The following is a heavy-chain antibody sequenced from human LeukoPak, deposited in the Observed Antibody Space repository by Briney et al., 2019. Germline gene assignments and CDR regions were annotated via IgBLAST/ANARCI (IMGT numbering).Heavy chain of an antibody. Sequence: GGSLSLSCAASGFTFSSYGLSWVRQPPGKGREWVATIKKDGGEKNYVDSGKGRFTISRDNAKNSLYLQMNSLRAEDTAVYYCAKRSLWFGELSWFDPWGQGTLVTVSS. CDR3: AKRSLWFGELSWFDP. V-gene: IGHV3-7*03. CDR2: IKKDGGEK. J-gene: IGHJ5*02. CDR1: GFTFSSYG. D-gene: IGHD3-10*01.